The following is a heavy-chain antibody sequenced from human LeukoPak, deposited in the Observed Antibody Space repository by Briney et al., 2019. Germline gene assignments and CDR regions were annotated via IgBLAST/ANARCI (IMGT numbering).Heavy chain of an antibody. D-gene: IGHD4-23*01. CDR1: GYTFTSYD. CDR2: MNPNSGNT. V-gene: IGHV1-8*01. CDR3: ARDYGGNSGWFDP. J-gene: IGHJ5*02. Sequence: ASVKVSCKASGYTFTSYDLNWVRQATGPGLEWVGWMNPNSGNTGYAQKFQGRVTLTRSTSISTAYMELRSLTSEDTAVYYCARDYGGNSGWFDPWRQGTLVTVSS.